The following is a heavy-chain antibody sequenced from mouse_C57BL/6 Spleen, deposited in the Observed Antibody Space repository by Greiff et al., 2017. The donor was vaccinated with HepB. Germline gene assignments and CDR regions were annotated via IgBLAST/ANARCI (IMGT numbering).Heavy chain of an antibody. D-gene: IGHD5-1*01. CDR3: ARKGSEYAWFAY. J-gene: IGHJ3*01. CDR2: IDPSDSYT. V-gene: IGHV1-69*01. Sequence: VQLQQSGAELVMPGASVKLSCKASGYTFTSYWMHWVKQRPGQGLEWIGEIDPSDSYTNYNQKFKGKSTLTVDKSSSPAYMQLSSLTSEDAAVYYCARKGSEYAWFAYWGQGTLVTVSA. CDR1: GYTFTSYW.